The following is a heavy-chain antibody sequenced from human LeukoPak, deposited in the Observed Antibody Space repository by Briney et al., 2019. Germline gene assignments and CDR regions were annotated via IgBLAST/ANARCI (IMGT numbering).Heavy chain of an antibody. CDR1: GFTFSSYS. CDR2: ISSSSSTI. Sequence: QAGGSLRLSCAASGFTFSSYSMNWVRQAPGKGLEWVSYISSSSSTIYYADSVKGRFTISRDNAKNSLYLQMNSLRAEDTAVYYCARAFLSPLLDYWGQGTLVTVSS. J-gene: IGHJ4*02. CDR3: ARAFLSPLLDY. V-gene: IGHV3-48*04.